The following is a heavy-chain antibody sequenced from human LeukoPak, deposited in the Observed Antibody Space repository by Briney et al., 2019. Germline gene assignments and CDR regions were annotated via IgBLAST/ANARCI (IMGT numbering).Heavy chain of an antibody. Sequence: KTGGSLRLSCAASGFTFSSYSMNWVRQAPGKGLEWVSSIGSSSRSIYYADSVKGRFTISRDNAKNSLYLQMNSLRAEDTALYYCAREDWSIAPQAFDYWGQGTLVTVSS. V-gene: IGHV3-21*01. CDR2: IGSSSRSI. D-gene: IGHD6-6*01. J-gene: IGHJ4*02. CDR1: GFTFSSYS. CDR3: AREDWSIAPQAFDY.